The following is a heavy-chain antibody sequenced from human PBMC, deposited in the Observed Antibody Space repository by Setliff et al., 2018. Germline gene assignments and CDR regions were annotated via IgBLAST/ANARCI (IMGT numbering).Heavy chain of an antibody. V-gene: IGHV1-69*06. CDR3: ARGRTVGATNRHRLYYFDY. J-gene: IGHJ4*02. CDR2: IIPIFGTA. Sequence: SVKVSCKASGGTFSSYDISWVRQAPGQGLEWMGRIIPIFGTANYAQKFQGRVTITADKSTSTAYMELSSLRSEDTAVYYCARGRTVGATNRHRLYYFDYWGQGTMVTAPQ. D-gene: IGHD1-26*01. CDR1: GGTFSSYD.